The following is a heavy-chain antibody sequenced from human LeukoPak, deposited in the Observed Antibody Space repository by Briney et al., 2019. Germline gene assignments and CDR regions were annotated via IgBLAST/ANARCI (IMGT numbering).Heavy chain of an antibody. Sequence: GGSLRLSCAASGFTFSTYCMHWVRQAPGKGPMWVSRICPDGTVTNYADSVKARFIISRDNARNTVYLQMNSLRVEDTAVYYCARDPEEQQLAYYFDYWGQGTLVTVSS. V-gene: IGHV3-74*01. J-gene: IGHJ4*02. D-gene: IGHD6-13*01. CDR2: ICPDGTVT. CDR1: GFTFSTYC. CDR3: ARDPEEQQLAYYFDY.